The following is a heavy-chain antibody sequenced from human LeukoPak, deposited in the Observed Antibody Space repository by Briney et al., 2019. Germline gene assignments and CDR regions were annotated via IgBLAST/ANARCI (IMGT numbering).Heavy chain of an antibody. J-gene: IGHJ4*02. Sequence: GSLRLSCAASGFTVSSNYMTWVRQPPGKGLEWIGEINHSGSTNYNPSLKSRVTISVDTSKNQFSLKLSSVTVADTAVYYCARDTDTVTTNWGQGTLVTVSS. CDR3: ARDTDTVTTN. CDR2: INHSGST. V-gene: IGHV4-34*01. D-gene: IGHD4-17*01. CDR1: GFTVSSNY.